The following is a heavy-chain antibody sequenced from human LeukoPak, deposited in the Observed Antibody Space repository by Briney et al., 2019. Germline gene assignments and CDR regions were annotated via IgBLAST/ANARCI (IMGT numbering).Heavy chain of an antibody. CDR2: IWYDGTNK. CDR3: ATETIGRHYDY. CDR1: GFSFSSYG. J-gene: IGHJ4*02. V-gene: IGHV3-33*01. Sequence: GGSLRLSCAASGFSFSSYGMHWVRQAPGKGLEWVAVIWYDGTNKYYADSVKGRFTISRDNSKNTLYLQMDSLRDEDAAVYYCATETIGRHYDYWGQGTLLTVSS. D-gene: IGHD1-14*01.